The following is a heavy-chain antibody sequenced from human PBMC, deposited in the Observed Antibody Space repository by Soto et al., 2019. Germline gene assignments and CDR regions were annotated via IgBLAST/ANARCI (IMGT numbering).Heavy chain of an antibody. D-gene: IGHD3-16*01. CDR1: GFTVSSDY. Sequence: EVQVVESGGGLVQPGGSLRLSCAASGFTVSSDYMNWVRQAPGKGLEWVSVIYSGGSTYYADSMKGRFTISRDNSKNSLYLQMNSLGAEDTAVYYCARDPGDRNGMFVWGRGTTVTVSS. CDR2: IYSGGST. J-gene: IGHJ6*02. CDR3: ARDPGDRNGMFV. V-gene: IGHV3-66*01.